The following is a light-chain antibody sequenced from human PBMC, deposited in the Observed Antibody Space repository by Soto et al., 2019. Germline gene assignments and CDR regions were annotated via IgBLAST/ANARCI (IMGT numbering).Light chain of an antibody. CDR3: QQYGSSPRT. V-gene: IGKV3-20*01. CDR2: GAS. J-gene: IGKJ1*01. Sequence: EIVLTQSPGPLSLSPGEIATLSCRASQSVSSSYLAWYQQKPGQAPRLLIYGASSRATGIPDRFSGSGSGKDFTLTISRLEPEDCAVYYCQQYGSSPRTFGQGTKVEIK. CDR1: QSVSSSY.